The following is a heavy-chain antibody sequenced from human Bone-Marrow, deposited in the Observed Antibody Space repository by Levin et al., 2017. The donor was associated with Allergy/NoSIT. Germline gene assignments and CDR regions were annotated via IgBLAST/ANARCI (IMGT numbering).Heavy chain of an antibody. CDR1: TGSISRYF. J-gene: IGHJ5*02. D-gene: IGHD3-10*01. CDR2: IFYSGSI. V-gene: IGHV4-59*08. CDR3: ARHGFLTITVDRGPEMSWFDP. Sequence: GSLRLSCTVSTGSISRYFWSWIRQPPGKGLEWIGNIFYSGSITYNPSLKGRVTISADPSKNQFSLNLTSVTAADTAVYYCARHGFLTITVDRGPEMSWFDPWGQGTLVTVSS.